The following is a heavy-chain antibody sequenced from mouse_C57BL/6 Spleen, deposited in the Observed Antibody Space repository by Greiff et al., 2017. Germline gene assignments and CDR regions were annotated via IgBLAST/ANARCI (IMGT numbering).Heavy chain of an antibody. V-gene: IGHV14-4*01. J-gene: IGHJ4*01. D-gene: IGHD2-2*01. Sequence: EVKLQQSGAELVRPGASVKLSCTASGFNIKDDYMHWVKQRPEQGLEWIGWIDPENGDTEYASKFQGKATITADTSSNTAYLQLSSLTSEDTAVYYCTRRLRRMDYWGQGTSVTVSS. CDR3: TRRLRRMDY. CDR2: IDPENGDT. CDR1: GFNIKDDY.